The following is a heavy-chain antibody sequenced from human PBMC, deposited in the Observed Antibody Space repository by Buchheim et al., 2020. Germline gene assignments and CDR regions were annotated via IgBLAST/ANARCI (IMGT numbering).Heavy chain of an antibody. D-gene: IGHD2-2*01. CDR3: AKDLSLVVVPAATYYYGMDV. V-gene: IGHV3-30*18. J-gene: IGHJ6*02. Sequence: QVQLVESGGGVVQPGRSLRLSCAASGFTFSSYGMHWVRQAPGKGLEWVAVISYDGSNKYYADSVKGRFTISRDNSKNTLYLQMNSRRAEDTAVYYCAKDLSLVVVPAATYYYGMDVWGQGTT. CDR2: ISYDGSNK. CDR1: GFTFSSYG.